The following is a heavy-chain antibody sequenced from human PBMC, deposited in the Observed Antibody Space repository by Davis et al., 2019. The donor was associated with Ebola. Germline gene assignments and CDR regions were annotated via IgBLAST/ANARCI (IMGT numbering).Heavy chain of an antibody. J-gene: IGHJ6*04. Sequence: GGSLRLSCADSVITFSSHAMTWVRQAPGKGLEWVSAISGSGGTTYYAGSVKGRFTVSRDNSKKTMYLQMNSLRAEDTAVYYCARSGLSFGVVKYHYGMDVWGKGTTVTVSS. V-gene: IGHV3-23*01. D-gene: IGHD3-3*01. CDR3: ARSGLSFGVVKYHYGMDV. CDR1: VITFSSHA. CDR2: ISGSGGTT.